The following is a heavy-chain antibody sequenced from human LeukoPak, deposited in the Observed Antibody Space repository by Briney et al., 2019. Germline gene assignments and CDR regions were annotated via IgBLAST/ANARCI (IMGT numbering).Heavy chain of an antibody. CDR2: INTNTGNP. J-gene: IGHJ5*02. V-gene: IGHV7-4-1*02. CDR1: GYTFTSYA. CDR3: ARDRTRLAAAIQTAINWFDP. Sequence: VASVKVSCKASGYTFTSYAMNWVRQAPGQGLEWMGWINTNTGNPTYAQGFTGRFVFSLDTSVSTAYLQISSLKAEDTAVYYCARDRTRLAAAIQTAINWFDPWGQGTLVTVSS. D-gene: IGHD6-13*01.